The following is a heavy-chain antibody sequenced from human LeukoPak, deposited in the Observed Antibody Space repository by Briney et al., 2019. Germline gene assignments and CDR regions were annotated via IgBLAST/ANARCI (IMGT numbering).Heavy chain of an antibody. V-gene: IGHV4-34*01. CDR3: ARGSCSGGSCYFSSWFDP. CDR2: INHSGST. J-gene: IGHJ5*02. D-gene: IGHD2-15*01. CDR1: GGSFSGYY. Sequence: SETLSLTCAVHGGSFSGYYWSWIRQPPGKGLEWIGEINHSGSTNYNPSLKSRVTISVDTSKDQFSLKLSSVTAADTAVYYCARGSCSGGSCYFSSWFDPWGQGTLVTVSS.